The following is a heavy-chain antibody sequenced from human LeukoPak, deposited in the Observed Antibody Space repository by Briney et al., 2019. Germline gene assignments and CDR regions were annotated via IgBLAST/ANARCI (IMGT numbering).Heavy chain of an antibody. D-gene: IGHD3-16*02. CDR3: AKVASGGVIVFFDY. CDR1: GFTFSDFW. J-gene: IGHJ4*02. CDR2: ISGSGGST. Sequence: GGSLRLSCAASGFTFSDFWMHWVRQAPGKGLEWVSAISGSGGSTYYADSVKGRFTISRDNSKNTLYLQMNSLRAEDTAVYYCAKVASGGVIVFFDYWGQGTLVTVSS. V-gene: IGHV3-23*01.